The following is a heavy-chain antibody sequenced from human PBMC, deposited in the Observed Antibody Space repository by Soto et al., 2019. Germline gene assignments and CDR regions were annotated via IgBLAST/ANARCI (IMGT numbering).Heavy chain of an antibody. J-gene: IGHJ5*02. Sequence: QVQLVQSGAEVKKPGSSVKVSCKASGGTFSSYTISWVRQAPGQGLEWMGRIIPILGIANYAQKFQGRVTITADKSTSTAYMELSSLRSEDTAVYYCARDGNMIGGHWFDPWGQGTLVTVSS. D-gene: IGHD3-22*01. V-gene: IGHV1-69*08. CDR2: IIPILGIA. CDR1: GGTFSSYT. CDR3: ARDGNMIGGHWFDP.